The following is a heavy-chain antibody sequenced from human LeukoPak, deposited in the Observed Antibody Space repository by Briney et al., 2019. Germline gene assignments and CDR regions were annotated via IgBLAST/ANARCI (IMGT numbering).Heavy chain of an antibody. CDR3: ARLLWFGELLGDY. CDR1: GFTFSSYS. CDR2: ISSSSSYI. D-gene: IGHD3-10*01. V-gene: IGHV3-21*01. J-gene: IGHJ4*02. Sequence: GGSLRLSCAASGFTFSSYSMNWVRQAPGKGLEWVSSISSSSSYIYYADSVKGRFTISRDNAKNSLYLQMNSLRAEDTAVYYCARLLWFGELLGDYWGQGTLVTVSS.